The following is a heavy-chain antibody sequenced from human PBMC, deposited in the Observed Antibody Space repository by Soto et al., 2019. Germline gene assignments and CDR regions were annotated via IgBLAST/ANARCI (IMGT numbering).Heavy chain of an antibody. D-gene: IGHD4-17*01. Sequence: QVQLVESGGGVVQPGTSLRLSCEASGFTFSGFGMHWVRQAPGKGLEWVAVIWYDGSKKYYADCVKGRFTISRDNSKKALYPEMNRLKAEDTAVYYCARGRGGSYGGNSAHFDIWGQGTLVTVSS. CDR3: ARGRGGSYGGNSAHFDI. CDR1: GFTFSGFG. V-gene: IGHV3-33*01. CDR2: IWYDGSKK. J-gene: IGHJ3*02.